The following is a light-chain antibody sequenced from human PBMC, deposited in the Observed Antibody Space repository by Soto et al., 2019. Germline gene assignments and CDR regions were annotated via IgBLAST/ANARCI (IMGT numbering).Light chain of an antibody. CDR3: QQYHNWPRT. Sequence: EIVMTQSPATLSVSPGERATLSCRASQSVSSSLAWYQQKPGQAPRLLIYGASTRATGFPARFSGSGSGTEFTLTISRLQSEDFAVYYCQQYHNWPRTFGQGTKVDIK. J-gene: IGKJ1*01. V-gene: IGKV3-15*01. CDR2: GAS. CDR1: QSVSSS.